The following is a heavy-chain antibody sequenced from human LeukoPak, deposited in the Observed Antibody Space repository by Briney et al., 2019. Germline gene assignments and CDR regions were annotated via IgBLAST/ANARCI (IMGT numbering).Heavy chain of an antibody. CDR1: GFTFSSYA. CDR2: ISGSGGST. Sequence: GGSLRLSCAASGFTFSSYAMSWVRQAPGKGLEWVSAISGSGGSTYYAGSVKGRFTISRDNSKTTLYLQMISLRAEDTALYYCARGSIVGAWYFDYWGQGSLVTVSS. J-gene: IGHJ4*02. CDR3: ARGSIVGAWYFDY. V-gene: IGHV3-23*01. D-gene: IGHD1-26*01.